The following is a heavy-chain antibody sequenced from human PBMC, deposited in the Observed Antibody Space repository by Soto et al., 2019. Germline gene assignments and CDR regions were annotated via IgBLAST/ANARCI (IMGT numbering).Heavy chain of an antibody. J-gene: IGHJ4*02. Sequence: QVQLQESGPGLVKPSETLSLTCSVSGGSISSYYRSWIRQPPGKGLAWIWYIHDTGSTNYNPSLKSRVTISVDRSKNQFSLKMSSVTPADTAIYYCASYDILTGYVVYRGQGTLVTVSS. D-gene: IGHD3-9*01. CDR2: IHDTGST. V-gene: IGHV4-59*01. CDR3: ASYDILTGYVVY. CDR1: GGSISSYY.